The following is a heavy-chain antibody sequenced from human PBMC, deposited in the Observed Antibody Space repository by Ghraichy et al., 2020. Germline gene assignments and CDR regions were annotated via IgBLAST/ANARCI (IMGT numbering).Heavy chain of an antibody. CDR1: GDSVSSNSAA. J-gene: IGHJ4*02. CDR2: TYYRSKWYN. V-gene: IGHV6-1*01. Sequence: SQTLSLTCVISGDSVSSNSAAWNWIRQSPSRGLEWLGRTYYRSKWYNDYAVSVKSRIAINPDTSKNQFSLQLNSVTPEDTAVYFCAKGDIVGGTIDYWGQGTLVTVSS. CDR3: AKGDIVGGTIDY. D-gene: IGHD1-26*01.